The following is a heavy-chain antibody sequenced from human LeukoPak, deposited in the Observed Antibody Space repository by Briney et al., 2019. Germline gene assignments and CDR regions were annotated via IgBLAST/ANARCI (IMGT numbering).Heavy chain of an antibody. V-gene: IGHV3-7*04. CDR1: RFTLSSYW. CDR3: ARDKYGAYFDS. D-gene: IGHD4-17*01. CDR2: IKPDGSEK. Sequence: GGSLRLSCAASRFTLSSYWMDWVRQAPGKGLEWVANIKPDGSEKYYVDSVKGRFTISRDNAKNSLYLQMNSLRVEDTAVYYCARDKYGAYFDSWGQGTLVTVSS. J-gene: IGHJ4*02.